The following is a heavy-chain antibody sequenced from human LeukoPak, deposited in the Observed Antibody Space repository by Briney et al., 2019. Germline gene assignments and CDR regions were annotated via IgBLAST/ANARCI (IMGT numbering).Heavy chain of an antibody. V-gene: IGHV1-8*01. CDR2: MNPNSGNT. CDR1: GYTFTSYA. Sequence: ASVKVSCKASGYTFTSYALNWVRQATGQGLEWMGWMNPNSGNTGYAQKFQGRVTMTRNTSISTAYMELSSLRSEDTAVYYCARGWASSIVVVPAAIESGDAFDIWGQGTMVTVSS. D-gene: IGHD2-2*01. CDR3: ARGWASSIVVVPAAIESGDAFDI. J-gene: IGHJ3*02.